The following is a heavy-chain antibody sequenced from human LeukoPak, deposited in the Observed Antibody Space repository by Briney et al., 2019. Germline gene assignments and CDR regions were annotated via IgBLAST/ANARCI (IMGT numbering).Heavy chain of an antibody. Sequence: SETLSLTCTVSGGSISSYYWSWLRQPPGKGLEWLGYISYSGSANYNPSLKSRVTISVDTSKNQFSLKLSSVTAADTAVYYCARGNGYLFWGQGTLVTVSS. D-gene: IGHD5-18*01. J-gene: IGHJ4*02. CDR3: ARGNGYLF. CDR2: ISYSGSA. CDR1: GGSISSYY. V-gene: IGHV4-59*01.